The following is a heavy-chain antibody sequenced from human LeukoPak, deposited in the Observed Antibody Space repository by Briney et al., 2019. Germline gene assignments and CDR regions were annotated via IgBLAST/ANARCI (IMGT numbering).Heavy chain of an antibody. CDR3: CASDYYDSSGYYNVAPFDY. J-gene: IGHJ4*02. D-gene: IGHD3-22*01. Sequence: GGSLRLSCVASGFTFSNTWINWVRQAPGRGLEWVGRIRSKAAGGTTEYAAPVKGRFTISRDDSKNTLYLQMRNLKTEDTAVYYCCASDYYDSSGYYNVAPFDYWGQGALVTVSS. CDR1: GFTFSNTW. CDR2: IRSKAAGGTT. V-gene: IGHV3-15*07.